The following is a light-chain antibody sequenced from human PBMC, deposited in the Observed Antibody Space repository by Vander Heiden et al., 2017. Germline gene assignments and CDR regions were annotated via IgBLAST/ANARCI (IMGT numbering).Light chain of an antibody. J-gene: IGKJ1*01. V-gene: IGKV1-5*03. Sequence: DILMTQSPSTLSASVGDRVTIPCRASQSISSWLAWYQQKPGRAPKLLIYRASSLKSGVPSRFSGSGSGTEFTLTISNLQPDDFATYYCQQYNSYWTFGQGTKVEIK. CDR3: QQYNSYWT. CDR1: QSISSW. CDR2: RAS.